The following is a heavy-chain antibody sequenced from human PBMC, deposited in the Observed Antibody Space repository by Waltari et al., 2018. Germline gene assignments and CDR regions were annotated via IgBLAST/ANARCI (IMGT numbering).Heavy chain of an antibody. CDR1: GDSISRSSYY. Sequence: QLQLQESGPGLVKPSETLSLTCSVSGDSISRSSYYWGWIRQPPVEGLEWIGTISYSGSTYYNPSLKSRVTISADTSENQFSLKLSSVTATDTAIYYCARHYSSYYLSIFDYWGQGNLVIVSS. V-gene: IGHV4-39*01. J-gene: IGHJ4*02. CDR3: ARHYSSYYLSIFDY. D-gene: IGHD4-4*01. CDR2: ISYSGST.